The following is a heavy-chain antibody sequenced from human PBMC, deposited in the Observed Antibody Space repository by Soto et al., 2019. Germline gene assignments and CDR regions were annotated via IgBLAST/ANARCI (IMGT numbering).Heavy chain of an antibody. V-gene: IGHV4-34*01. D-gene: IGHD3-22*01. J-gene: IGHJ4*02. CDR1: GGSFSGYY. CDR2: INHSGST. CDR3: ARVRSIVARRYYFDY. Sequence: SETLSLTCAVYGGSFSGYYWSWVRQPPGKGLEWIGEINHSGSTNYNPSLKNRVTISVDTSKNQFSLKLSSVTAADTAVYYCARVRSIVARRYYFDYWGQGTLVTVSS.